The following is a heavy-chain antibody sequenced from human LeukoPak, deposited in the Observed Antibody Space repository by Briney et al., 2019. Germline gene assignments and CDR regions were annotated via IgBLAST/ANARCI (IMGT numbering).Heavy chain of an antibody. CDR2: INPNSGGT. J-gene: IGHJ5*02. CDR1: GYTFTGYY. Sequence: ASVKVSCKASGYTFTGYYMHWVRLAPGQGLEWMGWINPNSGGTNYAQKFQGRVTMTRDTSISTAYMELSRLRSDDTAVYYCARVPRITIFGHFDPWGQGTLVTVSS. CDR3: ARVPRITIFGHFDP. D-gene: IGHD3-3*01. V-gene: IGHV1-2*02.